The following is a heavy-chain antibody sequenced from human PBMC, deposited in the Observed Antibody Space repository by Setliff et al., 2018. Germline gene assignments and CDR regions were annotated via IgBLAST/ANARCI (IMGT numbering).Heavy chain of an antibody. Sequence: SETMSLTCTVSGASINNHYWAWIRQPPGKGLEWIGYVSHSGSTDYNPSLRSRVTVSVDTSRIHFSLKLRSVTAADTAVYYCARAPGRQDYHYMELWGKGTTVTVSS. CDR1: GASINNHY. CDR2: VSHSGST. J-gene: IGHJ6*03. CDR3: ARAPGRQDYHYMEL. V-gene: IGHV4-59*11. D-gene: IGHD2-15*01.